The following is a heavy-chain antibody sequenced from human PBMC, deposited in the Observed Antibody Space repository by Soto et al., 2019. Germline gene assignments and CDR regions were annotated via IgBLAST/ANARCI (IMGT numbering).Heavy chain of an antibody. V-gene: IGHV3-48*02. Sequence: DVQLVETGGGLVQPGGSLRLSCAVSGFSSSSYAMNWVRQAPGKGLEWVSFISSRGTTIYYADSVEGRFTISRDNAQNSLYLQMDGVRDEDTAVYYCVRQGFCSGASCNHYFYFYAMDVWGQGATVIVSS. CDR3: VRQGFCSGASCNHYFYFYAMDV. CDR1: GFSSSSYA. D-gene: IGHD2-15*01. CDR2: ISSRGTTI. J-gene: IGHJ6*01.